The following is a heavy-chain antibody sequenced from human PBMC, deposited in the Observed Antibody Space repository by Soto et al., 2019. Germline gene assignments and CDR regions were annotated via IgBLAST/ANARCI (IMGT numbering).Heavy chain of an antibody. D-gene: IGHD2-2*02. J-gene: IGHJ6*03. Sequence: GGSLRLSCAASGFTFSSYAMSWVRQAPGKGLEWVSAISGSGGSTYYADSGKGRFTISRDNSKNTLYLQMNSLKAEDTAVYYCAKDYIVVVPAAIHDYYYYMDVWGKGTTVTVSS. CDR1: GFTFSSYA. V-gene: IGHV3-23*01. CDR3: AKDYIVVVPAAIHDYYYYMDV. CDR2: ISGSGGST.